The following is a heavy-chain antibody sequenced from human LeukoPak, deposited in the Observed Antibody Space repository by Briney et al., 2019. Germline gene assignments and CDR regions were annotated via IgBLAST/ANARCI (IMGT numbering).Heavy chain of an antibody. CDR2: IDSGGST. D-gene: IGHD2-15*01. J-gene: IGHJ5*02. CDR3: ARVDGSCSGGSCPSGNWFDP. V-gene: IGHV3-53*01. CDR1: GYSISSGYY. Sequence: ETLSLTCTVSGYSISSGYYWGWVRQAPGKGLEWVSVIDSGGSTYYADSVKGRFTISRDNSKNTLYFQMNSLRAEDTAVYYCARVDGSCSGGSCPSGNWFDPWGQGTLVTVSS.